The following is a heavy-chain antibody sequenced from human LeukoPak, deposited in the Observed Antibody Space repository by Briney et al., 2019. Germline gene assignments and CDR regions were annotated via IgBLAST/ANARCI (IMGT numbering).Heavy chain of an antibody. D-gene: IGHD4-11*01. Sequence: GGSLRLSCAASGFTFSSYAMSWVRQAPGKGLEWVSAISGSGGSTYYADSVKGRFTISRDNSKNTLYLQMNSLRAEDTAVYYCARTRLTTQAYYYGMDVWGKGTTVTVSS. J-gene: IGHJ6*04. CDR2: ISGSGGST. CDR3: ARTRLTTQAYYYGMDV. V-gene: IGHV3-23*01. CDR1: GFTFSSYA.